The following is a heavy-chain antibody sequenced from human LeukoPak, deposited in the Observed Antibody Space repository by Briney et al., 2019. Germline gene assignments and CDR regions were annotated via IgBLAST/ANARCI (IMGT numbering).Heavy chain of an antibody. Sequence: SVKASCKASGGTFSSYAISWVRQAPGQGLEWMGRIIPIFGIANYAQKFQGRVTITADKSTSTAYMELSSLRSEDTAVYYCAREGVPEYFFDSWVQGTLVIVSS. CDR1: GGTFSSYA. CDR3: AREGVPEYFFDS. CDR2: IIPIFGIA. V-gene: IGHV1-69*04. J-gene: IGHJ4*02. D-gene: IGHD1-14*01.